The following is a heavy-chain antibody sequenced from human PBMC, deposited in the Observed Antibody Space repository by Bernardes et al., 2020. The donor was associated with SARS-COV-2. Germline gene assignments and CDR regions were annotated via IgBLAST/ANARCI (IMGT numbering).Heavy chain of an antibody. D-gene: IGHD3-3*01. V-gene: IGHV3-15*01. CDR3: TTDAYFDFWSSQPFHH. Sequence: GGSLRLSCSASGFTFTNAWMSWVRQAPGKGLEWVCRTRSKTDGGTTDYAAPVKGRFSISSDDSKNTLYLQMNSLKIEVTAVYYCTTDAYFDFWSSQPFHHWVQGTLVTVSS. CDR1: GFTFTNAW. CDR2: TRSKTDGGTT. J-gene: IGHJ1*01.